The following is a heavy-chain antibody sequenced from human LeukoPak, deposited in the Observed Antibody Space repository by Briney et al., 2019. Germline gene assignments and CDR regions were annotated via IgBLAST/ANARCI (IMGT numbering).Heavy chain of an antibody. CDR3: ASGYSYGYAFDN. Sequence: PGGSLRLSCAASGFTFSSYWMHWVRQAPGKGLVWVSRINSDGSSTSYADPVKGRFTISRDNAKNTLYLQMNSLRAEDTAVYYCASGYSYGYAFDNWGQGTMVTVSS. D-gene: IGHD5-18*01. V-gene: IGHV3-74*01. CDR1: GFTFSSYW. CDR2: INSDGSST. J-gene: IGHJ3*02.